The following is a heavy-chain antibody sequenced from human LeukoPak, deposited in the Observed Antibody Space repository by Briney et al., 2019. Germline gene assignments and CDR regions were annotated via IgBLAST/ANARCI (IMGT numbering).Heavy chain of an antibody. CDR1: GYSFTSYW. Sequence: GETLKISCKGSGYSFTSYWISWVRQMPGKGLEWMGRIDPRDSYTNYSPSFQGHVTISADKSISTAYLQWSSLKASDTAMYYCARAGYYDSSGYVYWGQGTLVTVSS. CDR3: ARAGYYDSSGYVY. CDR2: IDPRDSYT. D-gene: IGHD3-22*01. V-gene: IGHV5-10-1*01. J-gene: IGHJ4*02.